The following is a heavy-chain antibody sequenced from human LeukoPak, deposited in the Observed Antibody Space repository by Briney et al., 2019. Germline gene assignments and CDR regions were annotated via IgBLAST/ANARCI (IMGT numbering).Heavy chain of an antibody. D-gene: IGHD6-13*01. Sequence: SETLSLTCTVSNGSISSYYWSWIRQPPGKGLEWIGYIYYSGSTNYNPSLKSRVTISVDTSKSQFSLKVSSVTAADTALYYCARDRRPGIAAEIDYWGQGTLVTVSS. J-gene: IGHJ4*02. CDR3: ARDRRPGIAAEIDY. V-gene: IGHV4-59*12. CDR1: NGSISSYY. CDR2: IYYSGST.